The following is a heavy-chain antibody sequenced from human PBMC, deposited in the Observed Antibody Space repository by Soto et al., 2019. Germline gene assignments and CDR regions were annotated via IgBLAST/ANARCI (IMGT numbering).Heavy chain of an antibody. CDR3: ASMVRGVIITTYGMDV. D-gene: IGHD3-10*01. V-gene: IGHV3-74*01. CDR2: INSDGSST. J-gene: IGHJ6*02. Sequence: GGSLRLSCAASGFTLSSYWMHWVRQAPGKGLVWVSRINSDGSSTSYADSGKGRFTISRDNAKNTLYLQMNSLRAEDTAVYYCASMVRGVIITTYGMDVWGQGTTVTVSS. CDR1: GFTLSSYW.